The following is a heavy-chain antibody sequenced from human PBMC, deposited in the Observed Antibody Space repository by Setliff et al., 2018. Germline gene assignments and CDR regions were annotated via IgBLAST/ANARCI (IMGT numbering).Heavy chain of an antibody. V-gene: IGHV3-7*01. Sequence: LRLSCAASGFTFSCCWMRWVRQAPGKGLEWVANINEDGLVTSYADSVRGRFTISRDNAKNSLFLQMNTLRVDDPAVYYCTSEYHSGGWGQGTLVTVSS. J-gene: IGHJ4*02. CDR1: GFTFSCCW. CDR3: TSEYHSGG. CDR2: INEDGLVT. D-gene: IGHD1-26*01.